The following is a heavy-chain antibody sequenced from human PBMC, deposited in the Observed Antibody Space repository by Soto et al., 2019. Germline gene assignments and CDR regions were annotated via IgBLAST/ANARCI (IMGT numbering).Heavy chain of an antibody. CDR3: AKSGGIEALDP. CDR1: GLSFSNFV. V-gene: IGHV3-23*01. D-gene: IGHD6-6*01. Sequence: GGSXRLSCAASGLSFSNFVMSWVRQAPGEGLEWVSVISNSGGSTEYADSVKGRFTISRDNSKNTLYLQMNSLRADDTAVYYCAKSGGIEALDPWGQGTLVTVSS. J-gene: IGHJ5*02. CDR2: ISNSGGST.